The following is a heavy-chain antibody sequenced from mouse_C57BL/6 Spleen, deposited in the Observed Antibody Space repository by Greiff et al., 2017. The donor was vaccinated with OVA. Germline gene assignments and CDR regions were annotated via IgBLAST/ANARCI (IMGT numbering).Heavy chain of an antibody. CDR3: ARAGYGNCFAY. Sequence: QVQLQQPGAELVRPGSSVKLSCKASGYTFTSYWMDWVKQRPGQGLEWIGNIYPSDSETHYNQKFKDKATLTVDKSSSTADMQLSSLTSEDSAVYYCARAGYGNCFAYWGQGTLVTVSA. V-gene: IGHV1-61*01. CDR1: GYTFTSYW. D-gene: IGHD2-1*01. J-gene: IGHJ3*01. CDR2: IYPSDSET.